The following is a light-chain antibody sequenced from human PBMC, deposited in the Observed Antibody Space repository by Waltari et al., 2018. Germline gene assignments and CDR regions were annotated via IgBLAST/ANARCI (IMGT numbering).Light chain of an antibody. Sequence: DIQMTQSQSSLSASVGDRASITFRASNGICNYLNWYQQKPGKAPKRLIYDVSSLQSGVPSRFSGSGSGTVFTLTISSLQAEDFATYYCIQYNSAPLTFGGGTKVEIK. CDR2: DVS. CDR3: IQYNSAPLT. CDR1: NGICNY. V-gene: IGKV1-17*01. J-gene: IGKJ4*01.